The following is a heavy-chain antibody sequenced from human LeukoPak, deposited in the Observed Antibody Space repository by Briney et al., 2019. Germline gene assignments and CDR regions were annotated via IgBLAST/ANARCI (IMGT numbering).Heavy chain of an antibody. Sequence: GGSLRLSCAASGFTFSSYGMHWVRQAPGKGLEWVAVIWCDGSNKYYADSVKGRFTISRDNSKNTLYLQMNSLRAEDTAVYYCAREGIVVVPAAIGGEGYYYGMDVWGQGTTVTVSS. J-gene: IGHJ6*02. CDR2: IWCDGSNK. D-gene: IGHD2-2*02. CDR3: AREGIVVVPAAIGGEGYYYGMDV. CDR1: GFTFSSYG. V-gene: IGHV3-33*01.